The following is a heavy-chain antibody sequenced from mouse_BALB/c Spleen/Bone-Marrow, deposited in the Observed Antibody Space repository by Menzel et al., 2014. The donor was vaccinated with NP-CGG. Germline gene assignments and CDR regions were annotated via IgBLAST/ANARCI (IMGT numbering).Heavy chain of an antibody. J-gene: IGHJ4*01. CDR3: ARGGHDFSLDY. CDR1: GYTFTDNW. Sequence: VQLQQSGAELGMPGASVKMSCKASGYTFTDNWMYWVKQRPGQGLEWIGAIDTSDSYTNFNQKFMGKASLTVDASSSTAYMQVSSLTSDDSAVYYCARGGHDFSLDYWGQGTSGTVSS. V-gene: IGHV1-69*01. CDR2: IDTSDSYT. D-gene: IGHD2-4*01.